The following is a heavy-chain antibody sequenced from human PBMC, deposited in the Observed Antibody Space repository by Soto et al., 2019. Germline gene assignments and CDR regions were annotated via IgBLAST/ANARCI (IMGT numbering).Heavy chain of an antibody. D-gene: IGHD6-13*01. V-gene: IGHV4-59*01. Sequence: SETLSLTCTVSGGSISSYYWSWIRQPPGKGLEWIGYIYYSGGTNYNPSLKSRVTISVDTSKNQFSLKLSSVTATDTAVYYCARFNRIAAAGTDYYYGMEVWGQGTTVTVCS. CDR1: GGSISSYY. J-gene: IGHJ6*02. CDR3: ARFNRIAAAGTDYYYGMEV. CDR2: IYYSGGT.